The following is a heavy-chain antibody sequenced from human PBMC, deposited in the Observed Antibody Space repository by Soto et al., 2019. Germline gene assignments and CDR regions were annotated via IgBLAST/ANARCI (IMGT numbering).Heavy chain of an antibody. J-gene: IGHJ1*01. D-gene: IGHD6-13*01. Sequence: QVQLVESGGGVVQPGRSLRLSCAASGFTFSSYGMHWVRQAPGKGLEWVAVIWYDGSNKYYADSVKGRFTISRDNSKNKLYLQMNSLRAEDTAVYYCAHEQQLVFQHWGQGTLVTVSS. CDR2: IWYDGSNK. CDR1: GFTFSSYG. CDR3: AHEQQLVFQH. V-gene: IGHV3-33*06.